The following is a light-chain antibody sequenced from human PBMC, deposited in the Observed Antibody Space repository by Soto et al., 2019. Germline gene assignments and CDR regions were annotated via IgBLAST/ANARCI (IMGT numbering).Light chain of an antibody. CDR2: GAS. V-gene: IGKV3-20*01. CDR1: QSVRSSY. Sequence: EIVLTQSPGTLSLSPGGRATLSCRASQSVRSSYLAWYQQRPGQAPRLLIFGASFRATGITDRFSGSGSGTDFTLTSSRLELEEFALYFCQHYGSPLTFGRGTKVEIK. J-gene: IGKJ4*01. CDR3: QHYGSPLT.